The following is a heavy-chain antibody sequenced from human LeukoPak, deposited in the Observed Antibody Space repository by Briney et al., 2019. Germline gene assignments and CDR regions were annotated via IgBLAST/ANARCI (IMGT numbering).Heavy chain of an antibody. Sequence: SQTLSLTCVISGDSVSNNRAAWHGIRQSPSRGLEWLGRTYYRSKWNNDYAVSVQSRITINADTSKNQFSLQLNSVTPEDTAVYYCARRLVDGSSWLPTYYYYGMDVWGQGTTVTVSS. J-gene: IGHJ6*02. D-gene: IGHD6-13*01. CDR1: GDSVSNNRAA. V-gene: IGHV6-1*01. CDR3: ARRLVDGSSWLPTYYYYGMDV. CDR2: TYYRSKWNN.